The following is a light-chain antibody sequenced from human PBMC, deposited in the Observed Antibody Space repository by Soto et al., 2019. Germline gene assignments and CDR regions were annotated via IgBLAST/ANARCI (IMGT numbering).Light chain of an antibody. J-gene: IGKJ1*01. CDR2: EVS. V-gene: IGKV1-5*03. CDR1: QSISSY. Sequence: DIQMTQSPSSLSASVGDRFTITCRASQSISSYLNWYQHKPGKAPNLLIYEVSTLHSGVPSRFSGSGSGTEFTLTISSLRPDDFATYYCQHYSGDRATFGQGTKVDIK. CDR3: QHYSGDRAT.